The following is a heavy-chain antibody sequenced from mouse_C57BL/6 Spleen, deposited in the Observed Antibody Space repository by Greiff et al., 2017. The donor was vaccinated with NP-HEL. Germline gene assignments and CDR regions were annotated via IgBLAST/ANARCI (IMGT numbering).Heavy chain of an antibody. CDR3: ARHDAYYGNYGGDYAMDY. CDR1: GYTFTEYT. J-gene: IGHJ4*01. CDR2: FYPGSGSI. Sequence: VKLQESGAELVKPGASVKLSCKASGYTFTEYTIHWVKQRSGQGLEWIGWFYPGSGSIKYNEKFKDKATLTADKSSSTVYMELSRLTSEDSAVYFCARHDAYYGNYGGDYAMDYWGQGTSVTVSS. V-gene: IGHV1-62-2*01. D-gene: IGHD2-1*01.